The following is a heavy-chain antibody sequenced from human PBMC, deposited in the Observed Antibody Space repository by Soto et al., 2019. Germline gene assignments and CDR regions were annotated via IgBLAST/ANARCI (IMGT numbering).Heavy chain of an antibody. V-gene: IGHV1-2*02. J-gene: IGHJ6*02. CDR1: GYTFTGYY. D-gene: IGHD1-26*01. Sequence: ASVKVSCKASGYTFTGYYVHWVRQAPGQGLEWMGWINPNSGDTYLAQRFQGRVTMNRDTSIGTAYMELRGLTSDDTAEYYCAKGGAIVAAGTRVYLYNAMDVWGQGTTVTVS. CDR2: INPNSGDT. CDR3: AKGGAIVAAGTRVYLYNAMDV.